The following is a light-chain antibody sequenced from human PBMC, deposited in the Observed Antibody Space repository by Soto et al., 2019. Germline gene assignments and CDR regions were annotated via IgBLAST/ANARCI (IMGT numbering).Light chain of an antibody. CDR2: KAS. CDR3: QEYNSYPWT. V-gene: IGKV1-5*03. CDR1: QSISSW. Sequence: DIKFTQSPSFLSASVGNTVTISCRASQSISSWLAWYQQKPGKAPKLLIYKASSLESGVPSRFSGSGSGTEFTLTISSLQPDDFATYYCQEYNSYPWTFGQGTKVDIK. J-gene: IGKJ1*01.